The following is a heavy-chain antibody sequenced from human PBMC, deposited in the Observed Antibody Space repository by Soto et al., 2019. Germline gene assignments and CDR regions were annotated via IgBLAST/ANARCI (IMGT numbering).Heavy chain of an antibody. CDR3: ARDSYDYVWGSLSYYYYGMDV. CDR2: ISAYNGNT. V-gene: IGHV1-18*01. CDR1: GYTFTSYG. Sequence: QVQLVQSGAEVKKPGASVKVSCKASGYTFTSYGIGWVRQAPGQGLEWMGWISAYNGNTNYAQKLQGRVTMTTDTSTSTAYMELRSLRSDDTAVYYCARDSYDYVWGSLSYYYYGMDVWGQGTTVTVSS. J-gene: IGHJ6*02. D-gene: IGHD3-16*01.